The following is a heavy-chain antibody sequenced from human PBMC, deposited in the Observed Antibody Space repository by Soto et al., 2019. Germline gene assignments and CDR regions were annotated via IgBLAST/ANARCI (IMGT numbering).Heavy chain of an antibody. J-gene: IGHJ4*02. V-gene: IGHV4-59*11. CDR1: GGSISNHY. CDR3: ARANWYSEY. D-gene: IGHD7-27*01. Sequence: QVQLQESGPGLVKPSETLSLTCTVSGGSISNHYWSWMRQAPGKGLEWIGYNYYNGDTNYNPSLKSRVTMSGATSNSQISLKLSAVTAADTAVYYCARANWYSEYWGQGTLVTVSS. CDR2: NYYNGDT.